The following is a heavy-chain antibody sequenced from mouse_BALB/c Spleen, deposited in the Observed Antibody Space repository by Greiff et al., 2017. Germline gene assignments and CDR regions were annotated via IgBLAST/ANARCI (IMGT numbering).Heavy chain of an antibody. D-gene: IGHD2-4*01. J-gene: IGHJ4*01. V-gene: IGHV5-6*01. CDR2: ISSGGSYT. CDR1: GFTFSSYG. CDR3: ARQKGLRRGAMDY. Sequence: EVKVVESGGDLVKPGGSLKLSCAASGFTFSSYGMSWVRQTPDKRLAWVATISSGGSYTYYPDSVKGRFTISRDNAKNTLYLQMSSLKSEDTAMYYCARQKGLRRGAMDYWGQGTSVTVSS.